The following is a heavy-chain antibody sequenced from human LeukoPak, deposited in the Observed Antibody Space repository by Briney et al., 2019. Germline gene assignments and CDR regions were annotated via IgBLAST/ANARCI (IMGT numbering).Heavy chain of an antibody. D-gene: IGHD3/OR15-3a*01. J-gene: IGHJ4*02. Sequence: SETLSPTCTVSGGSISSYYWSWIRQSPGQGLEWIGNIYYRGDINYNPSLKSRVIISIDTSKNQFSLKVTSLTAADTAVYYCATNKDWAEADWGQGTLVIVSS. CDR2: IYYRGDI. CDR1: GGSISSYY. V-gene: IGHV4-59*03. CDR3: ATNKDWAEAD.